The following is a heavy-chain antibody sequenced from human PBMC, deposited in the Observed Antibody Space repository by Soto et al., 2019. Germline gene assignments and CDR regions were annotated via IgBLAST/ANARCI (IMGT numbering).Heavy chain of an antibody. Sequence: ASVKVSCKASGYTFTGYYMHWVRQAPGQGLEWMGWINPNSGGTNYAQKFQGRVTMTRDTSISTAYMELSRLRSDDTAVYYCARDPNYYDSSGYYYSWGQGTQVTVSS. J-gene: IGHJ4*02. CDR3: ARDPNYYDSSGYYYS. D-gene: IGHD3-22*01. CDR1: GYTFTGYY. V-gene: IGHV1-2*02. CDR2: INPNSGGT.